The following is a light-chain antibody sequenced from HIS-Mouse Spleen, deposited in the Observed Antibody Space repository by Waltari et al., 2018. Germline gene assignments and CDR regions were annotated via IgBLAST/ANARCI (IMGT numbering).Light chain of an antibody. J-gene: IGLJ2*01. CDR2: EVS. CDR3: SSYTSSSTV. Sequence: QSALTQPASVSGSPGQSITISCTGTSSDVGGYNYVSWYQQHPGKAPKLMIYEVSSGASGVCNRVSGCKSGNTASRAIAGLQAEDEADYYCSSYTSSSTVCGGGTKLTVL. V-gene: IGLV2-14*01. CDR1: SSDVGGYNY.